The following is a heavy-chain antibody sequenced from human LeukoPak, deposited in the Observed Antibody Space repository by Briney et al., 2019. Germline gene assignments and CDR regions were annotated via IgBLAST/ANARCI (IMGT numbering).Heavy chain of an antibody. Sequence: SGPTLVNPTQTLTLTCTFSGFSLSTTGVGVGWIRQPPGKALEWLALIYWDGDKRYSPSLRSRLTITKDTSKDQVVLTVTNMDPVDTATYYCAHSASAEKYDFWSGYRYYNYMDVRGKGTTVTVSS. CDR1: GFSLSTTGVG. V-gene: IGHV2-5*02. CDR3: AHSASAEKYDFWSGYRYYNYMDV. CDR2: IYWDGDK. J-gene: IGHJ6*03. D-gene: IGHD3-3*01.